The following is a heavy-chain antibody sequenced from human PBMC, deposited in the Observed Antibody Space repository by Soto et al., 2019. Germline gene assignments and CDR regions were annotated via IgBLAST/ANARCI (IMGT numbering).Heavy chain of an antibody. V-gene: IGHV1-8*01. CDR1: GYTFTSYD. D-gene: IGHD6-19*01. CDR2: MIPNRGNT. CDR3: AREEGSSVAGTLVYFQH. J-gene: IGHJ1*01. Sequence: ASVKVSCKASGYTFTSYDINWVRQATGQGLEWMGWMIPNRGNTGYAQKFQGRVTMTANNSTSTACMELSSLRSEDTAVYYCAREEGSSVAGTLVYFQHWRQGTLVTVSS.